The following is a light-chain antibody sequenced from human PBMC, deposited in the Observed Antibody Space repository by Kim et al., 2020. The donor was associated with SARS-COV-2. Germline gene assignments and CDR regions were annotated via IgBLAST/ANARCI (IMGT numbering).Light chain of an antibody. CDR1: QSVSSSY. CDR3: QQYGSSPRLT. V-gene: IGKV3-20*01. Sequence: EIVLTQSPGTLSLSPGERATLSCRASQSVSSSYLAWYQQKPGQAPRLLIYGASSRATGIPDRFSGSGSGTDFTLTISRLEPEDFAVYYCQQYGSSPRLTFGGGTKADI. CDR2: GAS. J-gene: IGKJ4*01.